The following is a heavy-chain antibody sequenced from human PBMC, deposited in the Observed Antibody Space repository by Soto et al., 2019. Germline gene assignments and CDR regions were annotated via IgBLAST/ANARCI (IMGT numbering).Heavy chain of an antibody. CDR3: ARDPSQDYYDSTGYFKARHYYFGMDV. D-gene: IGHD3-22*01. J-gene: IGHJ6*02. CDR2: LYSGGST. Sequence: GGSLRLSCAASGFTVSDNYMSWVRQAPGKGLEWVSVLYSGGSTYYADSVKGRFTMSRDNSKNTLYLQMNSLRAEDTAVYYCARDPSQDYYDSTGYFKARHYYFGMDVWGQGTTVTVSS. V-gene: IGHV3-53*01. CDR1: GFTVSDNY.